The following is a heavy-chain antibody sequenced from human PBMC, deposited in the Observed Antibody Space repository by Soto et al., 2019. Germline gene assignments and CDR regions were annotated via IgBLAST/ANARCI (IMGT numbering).Heavy chain of an antibody. CDR2: ISGDGDST. Sequence: EVQLLESGGGLVPPGGSLRITCETSGFTFSAHALGWVRQAPGKRLEWVSAISGDGDSTSYADSVKGRMTISRDNSKNTVDLHMSSLTADDTAIYYCAKDSLRAGVVVAGTFDSWGQGALVAVSS. CDR1: GFTFSAHA. J-gene: IGHJ4*02. D-gene: IGHD2-15*01. CDR3: AKDSLRAGVVVAGTFDS. V-gene: IGHV3-23*01.